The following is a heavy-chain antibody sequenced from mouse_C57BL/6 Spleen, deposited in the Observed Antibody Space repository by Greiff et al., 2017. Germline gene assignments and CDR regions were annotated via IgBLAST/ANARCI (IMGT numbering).Heavy chain of an antibody. J-gene: IGHJ2*01. D-gene: IGHD1-2*01. V-gene: IGHV1-85*01. CDR1: GYTFTSYD. Sequence: QVQLQQSGPELVKPGASVKLSCKASGYTFTSYDINWVKQRPGQGLEWIGWIYPRDGSTTYNEKFKGKATLTVDTYSSTAYMELHSLTSEDSAVYFCARDGPFDYWGQGTTLTVSS. CDR3: ARDGPFDY. CDR2: IYPRDGST.